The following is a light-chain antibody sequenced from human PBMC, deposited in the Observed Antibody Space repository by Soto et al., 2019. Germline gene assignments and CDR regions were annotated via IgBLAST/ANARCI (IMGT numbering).Light chain of an antibody. J-gene: IGKJ4*01. CDR3: NQRTGWPPGVT. Sequence: EIVLPQSPVTLSLSPGEGATLSCRASQPVNSYFARYQQKPGQAPRLLIYDTSKRATGIPTRFSGSWSGTDLTPTISSLAPEDFAVYYCNQRTGWPPGVTFGGGTRVEIK. CDR2: DTS. CDR1: QPVNSY. V-gene: IGKV3-11*01.